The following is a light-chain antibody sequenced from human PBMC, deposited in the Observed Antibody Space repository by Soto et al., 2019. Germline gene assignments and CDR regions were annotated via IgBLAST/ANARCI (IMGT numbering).Light chain of an antibody. CDR3: QQYNNWPPWT. CDR2: GAS. V-gene: IGKV3-15*01. J-gene: IGKJ1*01. Sequence: EIVMTQSPATLSVSPEERATLSCRASQSVSSNLAWYQQKPGQAPRLLIYGASTRATGIPARFSGSGSGTEFTLTISSLQSEDFAVYYCQQYNNWPPWTFGHGTKVEIK. CDR1: QSVSSN.